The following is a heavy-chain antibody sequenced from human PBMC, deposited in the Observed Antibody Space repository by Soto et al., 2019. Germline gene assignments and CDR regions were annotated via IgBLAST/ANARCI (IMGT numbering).Heavy chain of an antibody. CDR3: ARERAGPNDY. D-gene: IGHD6-19*01. CDR1: GYTFTSYD. J-gene: IGHJ4*02. V-gene: IGHV1-8*01. CDR2: MNPNSGNT. Sequence: QVQLVQSGAEVKKPGASVKVSCKASGYTFTSYDINWVRQATGQGLEWMGWMNPNSGNTGYAPKFXXRVTITRTTSISTAYMELSSLSSEATAVYYCARERAGPNDYWGQGTLVTVSS.